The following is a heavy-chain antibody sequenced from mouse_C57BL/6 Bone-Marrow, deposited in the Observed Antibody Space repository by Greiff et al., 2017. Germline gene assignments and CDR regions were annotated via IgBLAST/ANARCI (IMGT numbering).Heavy chain of an antibody. V-gene: IGHV10-1*01. CDR1: GFSFNTYA. D-gene: IGHD4-1*01. J-gene: IGHJ4*01. CDR2: IRSKSNNYAT. CDR3: VRHTGNDAMDY. Sequence: DVHLVESGGGLVQPKGSLKLSCAASGFSFNTYAMNWVRQAPGKGLEWVARIRSKSNNYATYYADSVKDRITISRDDSESMLYLQMNNLKTEDTAMYYCVRHTGNDAMDYWGQGTSVTVSS.